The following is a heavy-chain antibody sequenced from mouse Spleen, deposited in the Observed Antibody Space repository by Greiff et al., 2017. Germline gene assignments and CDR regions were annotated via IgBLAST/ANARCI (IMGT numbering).Heavy chain of an antibody. CDR1: GFTFSDYG. Sequence: EVQLQQSGGGLVKPGGSLKLSCAASGFTFSDYGMHWVRQAPEKGLEWVAYISSGSSTIYYADTVKGRFTISRDNAKNTLFLQMTSLRSEDTAMYYCARRVLRRDYFDYWGQGTTLTVSS. D-gene: IGHD1-1*01. CDR2: ISSGSSTI. V-gene: IGHV5-17*01. CDR3: ARRVLRRDYFDY. J-gene: IGHJ2*01.